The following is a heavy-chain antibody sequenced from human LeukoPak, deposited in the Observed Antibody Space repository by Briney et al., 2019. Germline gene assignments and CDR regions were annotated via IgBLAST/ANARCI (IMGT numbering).Heavy chain of an antibody. CDR2: IYSSGST. V-gene: IGHV4-39*01. CDR3: AKSGGYGLIDY. Sequence: SETLSLTCTVSGASVSGSPYYWGWIRQPPGKGLEWIGSIYSSGSTHYNASPQSRVTISIATSKNQIPLRLNSVTAADTAIYYCAKSGGYGLIDYWGQGTLVTVYS. J-gene: IGHJ4*02. D-gene: IGHD1-26*01. CDR1: GASVSGSPYY.